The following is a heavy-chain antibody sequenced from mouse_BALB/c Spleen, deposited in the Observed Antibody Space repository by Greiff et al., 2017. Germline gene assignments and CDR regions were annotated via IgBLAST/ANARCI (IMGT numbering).Heavy chain of an antibody. CDR1: GYSITSDYA. CDR3: ARSPGTGAMDY. CDR2: ISYSGST. D-gene: IGHD3-3*01. J-gene: IGHJ4*01. Sequence: VQLKESGPGLVKPSQSLSLTCTVTGYSITSDYAWNWIRQFPGNKLEWMGYISYSGSTSYNPSLKSRISITRDTSKNQFFLQLNSVTTEDTATYYCARSPGTGAMDYWGQGTSVTVSS. V-gene: IGHV3-2*02.